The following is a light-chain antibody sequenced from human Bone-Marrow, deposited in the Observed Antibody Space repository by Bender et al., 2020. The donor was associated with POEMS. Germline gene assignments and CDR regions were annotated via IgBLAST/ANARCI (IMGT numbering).Light chain of an antibody. CDR3: SSYAGNNKWV. Sequence: QSALTQPASVSGSPGQSITIPCTGTSSDVGGYNYVSWYQQHPGKAPKLIIYEVSERPSGVSERFSGSKSGNTASLTVSGRQAEDEADYYCSSYAGNNKWVFGGGTKLTVL. CDR2: EVS. V-gene: IGLV2-8*01. CDR1: SSDVGGYNY. J-gene: IGLJ3*02.